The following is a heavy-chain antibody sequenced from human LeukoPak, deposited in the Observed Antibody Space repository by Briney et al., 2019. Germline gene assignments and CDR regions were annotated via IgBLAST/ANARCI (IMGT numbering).Heavy chain of an antibody. Sequence: GGSLRLSCAASGFTFSSYSMNWVRQAPGKGLEWVSSISSSSSYIYYADSVKGRFTISRDNAKNSLYLQMNSLRAEDTAVYYCAREKGYCSGSSCYRFDYWGQGTLVTVSS. CDR1: GFTFSSYS. CDR3: AREKGYCSGSSCYRFDY. V-gene: IGHV3-21*01. J-gene: IGHJ4*02. D-gene: IGHD2-15*01. CDR2: ISSSSSYI.